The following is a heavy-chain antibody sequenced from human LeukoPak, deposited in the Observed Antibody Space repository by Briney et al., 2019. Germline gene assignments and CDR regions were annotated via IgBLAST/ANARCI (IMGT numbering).Heavy chain of an antibody. V-gene: IGHV4-38-2*01. CDR3: ARGHGVYNWFDP. CDR1: GYSISSGYY. J-gene: IGHJ5*02. CDR2: INHSGST. D-gene: IGHD2-8*01. Sequence: NSSETLSLTCAVSGYSISSGYYWGWIRQPPGKGLEWIGEINHSGSTNYNPSLKSRVTISVDTSKNQFSLKLSSVTAADTAVYYCARGHGVYNWFDPWGQGTLVTVSS.